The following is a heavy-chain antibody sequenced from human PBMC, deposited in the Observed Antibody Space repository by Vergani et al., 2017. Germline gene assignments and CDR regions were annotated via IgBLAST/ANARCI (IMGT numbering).Heavy chain of an antibody. CDR1: GGTFSSYT. CDR2: SIPILGIA. CDR3: ARDEAYYDILTGYPGGY. D-gene: IGHD3-9*01. J-gene: IGHJ4*02. Sequence: QVQLVQSGAEVKKPGSSVKVSCKASGGTFSSYTISWVRQAPGQGLEWMGRSIPILGIANYAQKFQGRVTITADKATSTAYMELSSLRSEETAVYYCARDEAYYDILTGYPGGYWGQGTLVTVSS. V-gene: IGHV1-69*08.